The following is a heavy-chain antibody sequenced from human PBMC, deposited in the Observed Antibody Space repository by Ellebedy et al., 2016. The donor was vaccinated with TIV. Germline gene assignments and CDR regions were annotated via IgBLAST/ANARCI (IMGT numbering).Heavy chain of an antibody. V-gene: IGHV3-7*01. J-gene: IGHJ5*02. CDR1: GFSFRSYW. Sequence: GESLKISCAASGFSFRSYWMSWVRQAPGKGLEWVANIYQDGSDQYYVDSVKGRFTISRDNANKSLFLQTNSLRVEDTAVYYCARRGSYGDYAVQVNSWFDTWGQGTLVTVSS. CDR3: ARRGSYGDYAVQVNSWFDT. D-gene: IGHD4-17*01. CDR2: IYQDGSDQ.